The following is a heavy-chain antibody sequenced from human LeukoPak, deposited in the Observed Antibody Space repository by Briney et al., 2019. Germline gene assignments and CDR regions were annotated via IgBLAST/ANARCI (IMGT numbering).Heavy chain of an antibody. J-gene: IGHJ3*02. V-gene: IGHV1-69*04. CDR3: ARDYSSGYYSSAFDI. CDR2: IIPILGIA. D-gene: IGHD3-22*01. Sequence: SVKVSCKASGGTFSSYAISWVRQAPGQGLEWMGRIIPILGIANYAQKFQGRVTITADKSTSTAYMELSSLRSEDTAVYYCARDYSSGYYSSAFDIWGQGTMVTVSS. CDR1: GGTFSSYA.